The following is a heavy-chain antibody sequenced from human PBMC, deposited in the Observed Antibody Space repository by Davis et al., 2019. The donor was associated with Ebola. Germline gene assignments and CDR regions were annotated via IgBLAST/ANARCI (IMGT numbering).Heavy chain of an antibody. CDR2: INHSGST. V-gene: IGHV4-34*01. Sequence: PSETLSLTCAVYGGSFSGYYWSWIRQPPGKGLEWIGEINHSGSTNYNPSLKSRVTISVDTSKNQFSLKLSSVTAADTAVYYCARYRGGVPAAIWCVGCWFDPWGQGTLVTVSS. CDR1: GGSFSGYY. CDR3: ARYRGGVPAAIWCVGCWFDP. D-gene: IGHD2-2*01. J-gene: IGHJ5*02.